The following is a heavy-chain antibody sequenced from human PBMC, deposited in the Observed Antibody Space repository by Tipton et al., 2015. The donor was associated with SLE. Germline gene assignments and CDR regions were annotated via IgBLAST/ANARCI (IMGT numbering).Heavy chain of an antibody. CDR1: GASITSYY. D-gene: IGHD3-3*01. V-gene: IGHV4-4*08. J-gene: IGHJ6*03. Sequence: TLSLTCTVSGASITSYYWSWIRQPPGKGLEWIGYIYTSGSTNYNPSLKSRVTISVDTSKNQFSLKLSSVTAADTAVYYCARAGAPYTILEGAMDVWGKGTTVTVSS. CDR2: IYTSGST. CDR3: ARAGAPYTILEGAMDV.